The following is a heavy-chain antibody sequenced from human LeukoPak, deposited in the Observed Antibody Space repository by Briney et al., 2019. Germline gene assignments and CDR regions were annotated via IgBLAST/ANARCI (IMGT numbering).Heavy chain of an antibody. V-gene: IGHV1-8*01. D-gene: IGHD3-3*01. CDR3: ARDSGITIFGVVTIPPKYYYYYYGMDV. Sequence: GASVKVSCKASGYTFTSYDFNWVRQATGQRPEWMGWMSPNSGDTGYAQKFQDRVTMTRNTSISTAYMELSSLRSDDTAVYYCARDSGITIFGVVTIPPKYYYYYYGMDVWGQGTTVTVSS. CDR1: GYTFTSYD. J-gene: IGHJ6*02. CDR2: MSPNSGDT.